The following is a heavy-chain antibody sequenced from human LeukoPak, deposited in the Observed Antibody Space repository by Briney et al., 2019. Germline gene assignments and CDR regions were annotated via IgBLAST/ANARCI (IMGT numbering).Heavy chain of an antibody. CDR3: ARLGPTTVTTFLDY. V-gene: IGHV4-59*08. J-gene: IGHJ4*02. D-gene: IGHD4-11*01. Sequence: PSGTLSLTCTVSGGSISTYYWSWIRQPPGKGLEWIGYIYYSGSTNYNPSLKSRVTISVDTSKNQFSLKLSSVTAADTAVYYCARLGPTTVTTFLDYWGQGTLVTVSS. CDR2: IYYSGST. CDR1: GGSISTYY.